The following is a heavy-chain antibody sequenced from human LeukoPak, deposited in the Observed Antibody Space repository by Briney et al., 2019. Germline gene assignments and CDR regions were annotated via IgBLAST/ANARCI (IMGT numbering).Heavy chain of an antibody. V-gene: IGHV3-23*01. Sequence: AGGSLSLSCAAYAFTLSSYAMRWVRQAPGKGMEWVSAISGSGGSTYYADSVKGRFTISRDNAKNTLYLQMNSLRAEDTAVYYCAKGPGSYPDLGDYWGQGTLVTVSS. CDR3: AKGPGSYPDLGDY. CDR2: ISGSGGST. CDR1: AFTLSSYA. D-gene: IGHD1-26*01. J-gene: IGHJ4*02.